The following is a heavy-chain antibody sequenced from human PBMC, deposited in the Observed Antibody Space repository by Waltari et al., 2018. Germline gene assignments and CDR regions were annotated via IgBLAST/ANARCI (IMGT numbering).Heavy chain of an antibody. D-gene: IGHD1-26*01. J-gene: IGHJ3*02. CDR1: GYSFTSYW. CDR2: IYPGDSDT. Sequence: EVQLVQSGAEVKKPGESLKISCKGSGYSFTSYWIGWVRQLPGKGLAWMGIIYPGDSDTRYSPSFQGQVTTSANKSISTAYLQLSSLKASDTAMYYCARHHLGYFKDAFDIWGQGTMVTVSS. CDR3: ARHHLGYFKDAFDI. V-gene: IGHV5-51*01.